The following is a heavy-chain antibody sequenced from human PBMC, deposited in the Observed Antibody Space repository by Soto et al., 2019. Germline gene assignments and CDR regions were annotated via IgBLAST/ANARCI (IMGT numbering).Heavy chain of an antibody. V-gene: IGHV3-23*01. J-gene: IGHJ5*02. CDR3: ARDPFPSDYYDSSGHNWFDP. Sequence: PGGSLRLSCAASGFTFSSYAMSWVRQAPGKGLELVSAISGSGGSTYYADSVKGRFTISRDNSKNTLYLQMGSLRAEDMAVYYCARDPFPSDYYDSSGHNWFDPWGQGTLVTVSS. CDR1: GFTFSSYA. D-gene: IGHD3-22*01. CDR2: ISGSGGST.